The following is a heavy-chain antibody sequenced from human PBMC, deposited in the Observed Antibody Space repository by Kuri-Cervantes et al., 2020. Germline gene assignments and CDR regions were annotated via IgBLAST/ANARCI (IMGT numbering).Heavy chain of an antibody. D-gene: IGHD1-1*01. CDR3: ARDNIDWNDNFDY. CDR1: GFTFSSYS. Sequence: GGSLRLSCAASGFTFSSYSMNWVRQAPGKGLEWVSYISSSSSTIYYADSVKGRFTISRDNAKNTLYLQMNSLRAEDTAVYYCARDNIDWNDNFDYWGQGTLVTVSS. CDR2: ISSSSSTI. V-gene: IGHV3-48*04. J-gene: IGHJ4*02.